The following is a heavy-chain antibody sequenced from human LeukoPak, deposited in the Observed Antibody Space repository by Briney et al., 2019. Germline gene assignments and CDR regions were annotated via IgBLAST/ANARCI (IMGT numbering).Heavy chain of an antibody. CDR3: ASENYDILTGYSAAFDY. CDR2: IRYDGSNK. V-gene: IGHV3-30*02. D-gene: IGHD3-9*01. J-gene: IGHJ4*02. CDR1: GFTLSSYG. Sequence: GGSLRLSCAASGFTLSSYGMHWVRQAPGKGLEWVAFIRYDGSNKYYADSVKGRFTISRDNSKNTLYLQMNSLRAEDTAVYYCASENYDILTGYSAAFDYWGQGTLVTVSS.